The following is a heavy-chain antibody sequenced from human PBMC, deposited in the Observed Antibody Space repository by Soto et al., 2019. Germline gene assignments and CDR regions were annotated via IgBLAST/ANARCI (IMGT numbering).Heavy chain of an antibody. V-gene: IGHV1-3*01. J-gene: IGHJ5*02. CDR2: INAGNGNT. D-gene: IGHD3-10*01. Sequence: GASVKVSCKASGYTFTSYAMHWVRQAPGQRLEWMGWINAGNGNTKYSQKFQGRVTISADKSISTAYLQWSSLKASDTAMYYCVRKLWFGEPPFDPWGQGTLVTVSS. CDR3: VRKLWFGEPPFDP. CDR1: GYTFTSYA.